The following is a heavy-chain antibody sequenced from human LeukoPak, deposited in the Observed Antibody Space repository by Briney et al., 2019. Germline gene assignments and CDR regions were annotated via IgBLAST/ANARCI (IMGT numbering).Heavy chain of an antibody. Sequence: GASVKVSCKASGYTFTSYDINWVRQATGQGLGWMGWMNPNSGNTGYAQKFQGRVTMTRNTSISTAYMELSSLRSEDTAVYYCARGRRDIVVVPAAYYFDYWGQGTLVTVSS. CDR1: GYTFTSYD. D-gene: IGHD2-2*01. J-gene: IGHJ4*02. CDR3: ARGRRDIVVVPAAYYFDY. CDR2: MNPNSGNT. V-gene: IGHV1-8*01.